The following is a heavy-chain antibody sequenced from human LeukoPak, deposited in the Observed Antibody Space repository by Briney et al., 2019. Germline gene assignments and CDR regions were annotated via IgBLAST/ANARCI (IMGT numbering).Heavy chain of an antibody. Sequence: PGGSLRLSCAASEFTFSSYSMNSVRQAPGKGLEWVSYISSSSSTIYYADSVKGRFTISRDNAKNSLYLQMNSLRAEDTAVYYCARIYSSGWHAEFDYWGQGTLVTVSS. CDR3: ARIYSSGWHAEFDY. CDR2: ISSSSSTI. CDR1: EFTFSSYS. D-gene: IGHD6-19*01. V-gene: IGHV3-48*01. J-gene: IGHJ4*02.